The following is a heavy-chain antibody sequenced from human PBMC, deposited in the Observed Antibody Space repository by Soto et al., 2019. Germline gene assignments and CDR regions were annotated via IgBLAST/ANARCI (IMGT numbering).Heavy chain of an antibody. CDR1: GYSFTSYW. CDR2: IDPSDSYT. J-gene: IGHJ4*02. D-gene: IGHD6-19*01. CDR3: ARHYGSGWDFDY. Sequence: GESLKISCKGAGYSFTSYWISWVRQMPGKGLEWMGRIDPSDSYTNYSPSFQGHVTISADKSISTAYLQWSSLKASDTAMYYCARHYGSGWDFDYWGQGTLVTVSS. V-gene: IGHV5-10-1*01.